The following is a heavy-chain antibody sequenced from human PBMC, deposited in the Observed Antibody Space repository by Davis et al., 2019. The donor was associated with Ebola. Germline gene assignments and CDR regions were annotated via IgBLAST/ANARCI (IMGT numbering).Heavy chain of an antibody. Sequence: ASVQVTCKASGYTFTSYYIHWVRQAPAQGLEWMGIINPSGGSTSAAQKFQGRVTMTKDTSTNTVHMELSSLRSEDTAVYYCARDPFPHVVVISTRAHAFDIWGQGTMVTVSS. V-gene: IGHV1-46*01. J-gene: IGHJ3*02. D-gene: IGHD3-22*01. CDR3: ARDPFPHVVVISTRAHAFDI. CDR2: INPSGGST. CDR1: GYTFTSYY.